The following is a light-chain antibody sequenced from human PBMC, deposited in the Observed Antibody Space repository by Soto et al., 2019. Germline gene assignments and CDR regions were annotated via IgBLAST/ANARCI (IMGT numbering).Light chain of an antibody. Sequence: DIVLTQSPGTQSLSPGERATLSCRASQSVTSSYLAWYQHKPGQAPRLLIYGASSRATGIPDRFSGSGSGTDFTLTISRLEPQDFAVYFCQQYGALPRFGQGTRLEIK. CDR1: QSVTSSY. CDR3: QQYGALPR. V-gene: IGKV3-20*01. J-gene: IGKJ5*01. CDR2: GAS.